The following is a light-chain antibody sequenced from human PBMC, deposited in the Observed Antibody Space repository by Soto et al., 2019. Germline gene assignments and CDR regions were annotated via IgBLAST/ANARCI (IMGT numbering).Light chain of an antibody. CDR1: HSDIGAGYG. J-gene: IGLJ1*01. V-gene: IGLV1-40*01. CDR2: DTT. Sequence: QSVLTQPPSVTGAPGQRVTISCTGSHSDIGAGYGVHWYQQFPHSAPKLLIYDTTNRPSGVPDRFSGSRSGTSASLAITGLQAEDEGDYYCQSYDSTLSARYVFGTGTKLTVL. CDR3: QSYDSTLSARYV.